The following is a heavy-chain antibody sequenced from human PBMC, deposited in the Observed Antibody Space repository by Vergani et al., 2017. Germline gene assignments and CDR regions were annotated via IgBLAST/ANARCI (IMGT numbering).Heavy chain of an antibody. CDR1: GFTFSSYA. V-gene: IGHV3-23*01. D-gene: IGHD3-10*01. J-gene: IGHJ4*02. CDR3: AKGGWFGELFPTFDY. CDR2: ISGSGGST. Sequence: EVQLLESGGGLVQPGGSLRLSCAASGFTFSSYAMSWVRQAPGKGLEWVSAISGSGGSTYYADSVKGRFTISRDNSKNTLYLQMNSLRAEDTAVYYCAKGGWFGELFPTFDYWGQGTLVTVFS.